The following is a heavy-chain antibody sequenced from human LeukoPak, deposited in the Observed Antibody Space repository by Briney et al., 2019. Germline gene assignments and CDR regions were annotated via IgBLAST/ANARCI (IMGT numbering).Heavy chain of an antibody. Sequence: GSSVKVSCKASGGTFSSYAISWLRQAPGQGLEWMGRIIPIFGTANYAQKFQGRVTITTDESTSTAYMELSSLRSEDTAVYYCARDPGDSSGYYRFYYYYYMDVWGKGTTVTVSS. CDR1: GGTFSSYA. CDR2: IIPIFGTA. D-gene: IGHD3-22*01. J-gene: IGHJ6*03. CDR3: ARDPGDSSGYYRFYYYYYMDV. V-gene: IGHV1-69*05.